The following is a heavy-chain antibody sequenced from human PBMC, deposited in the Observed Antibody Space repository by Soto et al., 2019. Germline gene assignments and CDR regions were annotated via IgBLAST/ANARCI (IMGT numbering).Heavy chain of an antibody. CDR2: INPTTGAT. V-gene: IGHV1-2*02. CDR1: GYTFTAQY. Sequence: ASVKVSCKASGYTFTAQYLHWVRKAPGEGLEWKGWINPTTGATRYAQKFQGRVTMTRDTSMSTAYLEVRGLRPDDTAVYYCAKGDSSWVSWFDPWGQGTLVTSPQ. D-gene: IGHD6-19*01. CDR3: AKGDSSWVSWFDP. J-gene: IGHJ5*02.